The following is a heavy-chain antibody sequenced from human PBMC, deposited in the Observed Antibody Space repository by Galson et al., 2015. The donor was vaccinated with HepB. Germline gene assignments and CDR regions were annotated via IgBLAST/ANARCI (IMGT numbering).Heavy chain of an antibody. CDR2: ISAYNGNT. D-gene: IGHD3-10*01. CDR1: GYTFNSYG. V-gene: IGHV1-18*04. Sequence: SVKVSCKASGYTFNSYGISWVRQAPGQGLEWMGGISAYNGNTKYAQKFQGRVTMTTDTSTSTAYLELRSLRSDDTAVYYCARAIKLLWFGGDLDYYGMDVWGQGTTVTVSS. J-gene: IGHJ6*02. CDR3: ARAIKLLWFGGDLDYYGMDV.